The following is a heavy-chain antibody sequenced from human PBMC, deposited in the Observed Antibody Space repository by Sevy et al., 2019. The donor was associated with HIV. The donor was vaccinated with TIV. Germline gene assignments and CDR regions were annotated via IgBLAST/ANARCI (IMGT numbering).Heavy chain of an antibody. D-gene: IGHD2-15*01. Sequence: GGSLRLSCAASGFTFSTYSMNWVRQAPGKGLEWVSSISGSRSYIFYADSVKGRFTISRDNAKNSLYLQMNSQRAEDTAMYYCAKTHCSGGSCYFDYWGQGTLVTVSS. J-gene: IGHJ4*02. CDR2: ISGSRSYI. V-gene: IGHV3-21*06. CDR1: GFTFSTYS. CDR3: AKTHCSGGSCYFDY.